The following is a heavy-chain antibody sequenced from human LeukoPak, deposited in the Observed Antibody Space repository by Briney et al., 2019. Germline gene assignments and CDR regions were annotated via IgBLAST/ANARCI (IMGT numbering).Heavy chain of an antibody. CDR3: ARVEGGRCSSTSCHNLDY. V-gene: IGHV3-30-3*01. CDR2: TSFDGGIK. CDR1: GFTFNTYA. J-gene: IGHJ4*02. D-gene: IGHD2-2*02. Sequence: GGSLRLSCAASGFTFNTYAMHWVRQAPGKGLEWVTVTSFDGGIKYYADSVRGRFTISRDNAKNSLYLQMNSLRAEDTAVYYCARVEGGRCSSTSCHNLDYWGQGTLVTASS.